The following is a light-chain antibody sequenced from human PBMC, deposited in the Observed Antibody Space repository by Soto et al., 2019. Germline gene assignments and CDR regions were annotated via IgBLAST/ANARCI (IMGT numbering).Light chain of an antibody. CDR2: EVS. CDR1: SSDVGGYDY. Sequence: QSALTQPPSASGSPGQSVTISCTGTSSDVGGYDYVSWYQQHPGKAPKLMIFEVSKRPSGVPDRFSGSKSGNTASLTVSGLQAEDEADSYCSSYAGNTKGVFGTGTKLTVL. J-gene: IGLJ1*01. V-gene: IGLV2-8*01. CDR3: SSYAGNTKGV.